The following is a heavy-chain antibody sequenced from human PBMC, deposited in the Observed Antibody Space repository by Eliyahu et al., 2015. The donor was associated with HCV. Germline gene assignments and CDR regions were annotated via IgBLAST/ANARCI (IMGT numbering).Heavy chain of an antibody. CDR1: GFTVSSNY. CDR2: IYSGGST. Sequence: EVQLVESGGGLVQPGGSLRLSCAASGFTVSSNYMSWVRQAPGKGLEWVSVIYSGGSTYYADSVKGRFTISRDNSKNTLYLQMNSLRAEDTAVYYCARDQGVLDYYYYYGMDVWGQGTTVTVSS. D-gene: IGHD5/OR15-5a*01. V-gene: IGHV3-66*01. CDR3: ARDQGVLDYYYYYGMDV. J-gene: IGHJ6*02.